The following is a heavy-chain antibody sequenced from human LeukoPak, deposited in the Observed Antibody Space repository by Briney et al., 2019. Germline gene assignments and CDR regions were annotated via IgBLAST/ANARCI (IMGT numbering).Heavy chain of an antibody. D-gene: IGHD5-18*01. CDR3: ARARSSYGYGDAFDI. Sequence: PGGSLRLSCAGSGFTFSSYAMHWVRQAPGKGLEYVSGISSNGGRTYHAHSVKGRFTISRDNSKNTLYLQMGSLRAEDMAVYYCARARSSYGYGDAFDIWGQGTMDTVSS. V-gene: IGHV3-64*01. CDR2: ISSNGGRT. J-gene: IGHJ3*02. CDR1: GFTFSSYA.